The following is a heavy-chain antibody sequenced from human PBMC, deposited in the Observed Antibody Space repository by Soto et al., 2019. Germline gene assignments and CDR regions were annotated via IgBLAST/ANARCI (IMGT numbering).Heavy chain of an antibody. D-gene: IGHD4-17*01. CDR3: ARAAGDSFFDL. J-gene: IGHJ4*02. Sequence: QVQLQESGPGLVKPSETLSLTCTVSGGSMNDLYWSWIRQPPGKGLECIGFIYYSGYTNYNPSLMSRVTMSVDTSKNQFSLRLSSVTAADTAVYYCARAAGDSFFDLWGQGSLVTVSS. CDR2: IYYSGYT. CDR1: GGSMNDLY. V-gene: IGHV4-59*11.